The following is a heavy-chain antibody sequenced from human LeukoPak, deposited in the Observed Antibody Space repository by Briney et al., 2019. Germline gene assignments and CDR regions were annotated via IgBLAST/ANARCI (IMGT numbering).Heavy chain of an antibody. CDR3: ARLFSSYDILTGYYTGYYFDY. D-gene: IGHD3-9*01. J-gene: IGHJ4*02. CDR1: GGSFSGYY. CDR2: INHSGST. V-gene: IGHV4-34*01. Sequence: PSETLSLTCAVYGGSFSGYYWSWIRQPPGKGLEWIGEINHSGSTNYNPSLKSRVTISVDTSKNQFSLKLSSVTAADTAVYYCARLFSSYDILTGYYTGYYFDYWGQGTLVTVSS.